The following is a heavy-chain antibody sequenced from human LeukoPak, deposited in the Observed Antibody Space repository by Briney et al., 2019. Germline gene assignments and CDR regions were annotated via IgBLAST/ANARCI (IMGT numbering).Heavy chain of an antibody. V-gene: IGHV4-34*01. CDR3: ARGAQLRYFDWSLYYFDY. J-gene: IGHJ4*02. Sequence: PSETLSLTCAVYGGSFSDYYWSWIRQPPGKGLEWIGEINHSEDTNYNPSLKSRVTISVDTSKNQFSLKLSSVTAADTAVYYCARGAQLRYFDWSLYYFDYWGQGTLVTVSS. CDR1: GGSFSDYY. D-gene: IGHD3-9*01. CDR2: INHSEDT.